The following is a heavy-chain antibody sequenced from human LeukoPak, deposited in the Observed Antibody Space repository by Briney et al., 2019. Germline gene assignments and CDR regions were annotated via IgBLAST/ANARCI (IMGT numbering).Heavy chain of an antibody. Sequence: PSETLSLTCAVYGGSFSGYYWSWIRQPPGKGLEWIGEINHSGSTNYNPSLKSRVTISVDTSKNQFSLKLSSVTAADTAVYYCASTYYDYVWGSYRYGGAFDYWGQGTLVTVSS. CDR2: INHSGST. V-gene: IGHV4-34*01. D-gene: IGHD3-16*02. J-gene: IGHJ4*02. CDR3: ASTYYDYVWGSYRYGGAFDY. CDR1: GGSFSGYY.